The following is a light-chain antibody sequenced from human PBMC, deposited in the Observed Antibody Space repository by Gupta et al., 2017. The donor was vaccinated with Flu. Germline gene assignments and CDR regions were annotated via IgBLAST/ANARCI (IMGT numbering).Light chain of an antibody. CDR2: EVI. CDR1: SSDVGGYNY. CDR3: NSYTSSSTLV. V-gene: IGLV2-14*01. J-gene: IGLJ2*01. Sequence: QSALTQPASVSGSPGQSITISCTGTSSDVGGYNYVSWYQQHPGQAPKLMIYEVIKRPSGVSNRFSGSKSGNTASLTISGLQAEDEAHYYCNSYTSSSTLVFGGGTKLTVL.